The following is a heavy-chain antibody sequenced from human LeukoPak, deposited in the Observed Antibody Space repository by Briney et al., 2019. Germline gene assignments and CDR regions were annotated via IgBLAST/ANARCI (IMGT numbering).Heavy chain of an antibody. CDR3: ARVIISGWRQHDV. CDR1: GVSISSSRW. D-gene: IGHD6-19*01. CDR2: IFHSSGGT. Sequence: SETLSLTSDVSGVSISSSRWWSWVRQPPGKGLGWIGEIFHSSGGTNYNPSLKSRVTISVNKSKDQVSLMLTSVTAEDTAGYYCARVIISGWRQHDVWGQGTLVTVSA. V-gene: IGHV4-4*02. J-gene: IGHJ4*02.